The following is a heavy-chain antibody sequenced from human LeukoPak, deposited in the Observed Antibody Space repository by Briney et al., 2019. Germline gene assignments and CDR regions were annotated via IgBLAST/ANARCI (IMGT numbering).Heavy chain of an antibody. CDR2: INPGNGDT. CDR1: GYTFTNYA. CDR3: ARERWHCRVNCYSVYYYALDV. Sequence: GASVKVSCKGSGYTFTNYAVHWVRQAPGQRLEWLGWINPGNGDTKYSQNFQGRVTVTSDTSAATAYVELNSPTSEDTAVYYCARERWHCRVNCYSVYYYALDVWGQGTTVTVSS. D-gene: IGHD2-15*01. J-gene: IGHJ6*02. V-gene: IGHV1-3*01.